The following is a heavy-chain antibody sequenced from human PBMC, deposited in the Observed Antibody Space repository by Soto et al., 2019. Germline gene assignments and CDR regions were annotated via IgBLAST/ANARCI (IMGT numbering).Heavy chain of an antibody. CDR3: ARDLALDV. Sequence: ASVKVSCKASGYTFTGFSLHWVRQAPGQRLEWMGWINAGSGNTKYSQKFQGRVTITRDTSASTAYMELSSLRSEDTAVYYCARDLALDVWGQGTTVTVSS. J-gene: IGHJ6*02. D-gene: IGHD2-21*01. V-gene: IGHV1-3*01. CDR2: INAGSGNT. CDR1: GYTFTGFS.